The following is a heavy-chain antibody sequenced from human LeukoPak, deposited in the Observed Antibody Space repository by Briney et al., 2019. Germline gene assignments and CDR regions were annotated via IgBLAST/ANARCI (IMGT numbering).Heavy chain of an antibody. CDR1: GGSLGSYY. CDR3: ARDQEYSGSYYRYFDY. V-gene: IGHV4-59*01. J-gene: IGHJ4*02. CDR2: ISSRGLTRGST. D-gene: IGHD1-26*01. Sequence: SETLSLTCTVSGGSLGSYYWSWIRQPPGKGLEWIGYISSRGLTRGSTNYNPSLKSRVTISVDTSKNQFSLKVSSVTAADTAVYYCARDQEYSGSYYRYFDYWGQGALVTVSS.